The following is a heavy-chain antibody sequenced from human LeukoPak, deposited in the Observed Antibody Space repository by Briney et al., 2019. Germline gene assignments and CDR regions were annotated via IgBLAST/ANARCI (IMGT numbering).Heavy chain of an antibody. Sequence: SETLSLTCIVSGGSISSYSWNWIRQSPGKGLEWVGYISHSGTTSYNSSLKSRVTISIDTSKNQLSLKLTSVTAADTAVYYCARWDDSAWGFGNWGPGTLVTVSS. CDR3: ARWDDSAWGFGN. V-gene: IGHV4-59*08. CDR2: ISHSGTT. D-gene: IGHD6-19*01. J-gene: IGHJ4*02. CDR1: GGSISSYS.